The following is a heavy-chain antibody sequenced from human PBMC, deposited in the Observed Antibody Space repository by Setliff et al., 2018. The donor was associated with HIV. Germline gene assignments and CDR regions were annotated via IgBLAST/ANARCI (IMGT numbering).Heavy chain of an antibody. CDR3: ARDVEHMMDV. Sequence: ASVKVSCKASGGTFSSYAISWVRQAPGQGLEWMGIINPSGGSTSYAQKLQGRVTMTTDTSTSTAYMELRSLRSDDTAVYYCARDVEHMMDVWGQGTTVTVSS. J-gene: IGHJ6*02. CDR2: INPSGGST. V-gene: IGHV1-46*01. CDR1: GGTFSSYA.